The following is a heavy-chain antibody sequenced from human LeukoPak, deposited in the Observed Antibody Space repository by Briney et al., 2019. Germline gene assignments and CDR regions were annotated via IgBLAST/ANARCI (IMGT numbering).Heavy chain of an antibody. D-gene: IGHD2-2*01. CDR3: VRARYCSSATCYDWFDP. CDR1: GGSFGGFH. CDR2: ITYGGTT. J-gene: IGHJ5*02. Sequence: SETLPLTCGVYGGSFGGFHWNWIRQPPGKRLEWIGEITYGGTTNYNPSLRSRVTMSVDTSKKQLSLKLTSVTAADTAVYYCVRARYCSSATCYDWFDPWGPGTHVSVSS. V-gene: IGHV4-34*01.